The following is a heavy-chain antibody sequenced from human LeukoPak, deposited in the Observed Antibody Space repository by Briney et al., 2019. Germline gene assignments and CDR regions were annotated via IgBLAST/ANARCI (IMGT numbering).Heavy chain of an antibody. CDR1: GFTFSSYW. CDR2: INHNGNVN. J-gene: IGHJ6*02. Sequence: TGGSLRLSCAASGFTFSSYWMNWARQAPGKGLEWVASINHNGNVNYYVDSVKGRFTISRDNAKNSLYLQMSNLRAEDTAVYFWAGGGGLDLWGRGATVTVSS. V-gene: IGHV3-7*03. D-gene: IGHD3-16*01. CDR3: AGGGGLDL.